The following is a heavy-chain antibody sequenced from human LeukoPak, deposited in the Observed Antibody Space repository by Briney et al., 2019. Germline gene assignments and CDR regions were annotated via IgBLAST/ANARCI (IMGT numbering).Heavy chain of an antibody. V-gene: IGHV3-23*01. J-gene: IGHJ5*02. Sequence: GGSLRLSCAASGFTFSSYAMSWVRQAPGKGLEWVSAISGSGGSTYYADSVKGRFTIYRDNSKNTLYLQMNSLRAEDTAVYYCAKVYCSGGSCYPPRWFDPWGQGTLVTVSS. CDR1: GFTFSSYA. CDR3: AKVYCSGGSCYPPRWFDP. D-gene: IGHD2-15*01. CDR2: ISGSGGST.